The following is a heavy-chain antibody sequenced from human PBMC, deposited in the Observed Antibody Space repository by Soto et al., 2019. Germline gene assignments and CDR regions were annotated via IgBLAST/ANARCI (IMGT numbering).Heavy chain of an antibody. J-gene: IGHJ3*02. CDR3: AKTANGWFSAFDI. CDR1: GGYYRSYT. D-gene: IGHD6-19*01. CDR2: VIPILGVV. Sequence: SVKVSCKASGGYYRSYTITWVRQAPGQGLEWMGRVIPILGVVNYAQKFQGKVTFTADKSTSTAYMELSSLRSDDTAVYYCAKTANGWFSAFDIWGQGTMVTVSS. V-gene: IGHV1-69*02.